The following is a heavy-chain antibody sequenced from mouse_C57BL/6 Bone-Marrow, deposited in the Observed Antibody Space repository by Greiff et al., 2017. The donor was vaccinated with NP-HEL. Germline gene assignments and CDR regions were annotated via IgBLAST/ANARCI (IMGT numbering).Heavy chain of an antibody. V-gene: IGHV1-66*01. D-gene: IGHD1-1*01. CDR1: GYSFTSYY. CDR3: ARPHYYGSLDY. J-gene: IGHJ2*01. Sequence: QVQLQQSGPELVKPGASVKISCKASGYSFTSYYIHWVKQRPGQGLEWIGWIYPGSGNTKYNEKFKGKATLTADTSSSTAYMQLSSLTSEDSAVYYCARPHYYGSLDYWGQGTTLTVSS. CDR2: IYPGSGNT.